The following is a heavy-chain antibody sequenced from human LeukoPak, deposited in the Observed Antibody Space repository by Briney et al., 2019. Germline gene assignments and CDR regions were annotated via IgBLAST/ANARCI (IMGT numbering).Heavy chain of an antibody. Sequence: SETLSLTCAFYGGSFSGYFWSWIRQPPGQGLEWIGEINHSGSTNYNPSLKSRVTISVDTSKNQCSLKLSSVTAADTAVYYCARGLGIFGVSWFDPWGQETLVTVSS. V-gene: IGHV4-34*01. CDR2: INHSGST. CDR3: ARGLGIFGVSWFDP. J-gene: IGHJ5*02. CDR1: GGSFSGYF. D-gene: IGHD3-3*01.